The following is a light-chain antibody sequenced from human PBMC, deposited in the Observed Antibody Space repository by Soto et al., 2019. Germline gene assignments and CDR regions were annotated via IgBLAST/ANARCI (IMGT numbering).Light chain of an antibody. CDR3: CSYAGSSTSYV. CDR2: EVS. V-gene: IGLV2-23*02. J-gene: IGLJ1*01. Sequence: QSVLTQPASVSGSPGQSITISCTGTSSDVGSYNLVSWYQQHPGKAPKLMIYEVSKRPSGVSNRFSGSKSGNTASLTISGLQAEDEADYYCCSYAGSSTSYVFGIGTKLTVL. CDR1: SSDVGSYNL.